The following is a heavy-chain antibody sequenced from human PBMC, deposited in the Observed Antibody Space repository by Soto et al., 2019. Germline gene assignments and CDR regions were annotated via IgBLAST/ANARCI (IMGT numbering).Heavy chain of an antibody. CDR1: GFNFRPYW. CDR2: IQSYGSNYGE. D-gene: IGHD3-10*01. Sequence: EVQLVESGGGLAQPGGSLRLSCAASGFNFRPYWMNWVRQAPGKGLEWVSRIQSYGSNYGESYADFVKGRFTISRDNAKNMLYLQMNSLRVENTAVNFCARDRGAPDAFYIWGQGTMVTVSS. J-gene: IGHJ3*02. CDR3: ARDRGAPDAFYI. V-gene: IGHV3-74*01.